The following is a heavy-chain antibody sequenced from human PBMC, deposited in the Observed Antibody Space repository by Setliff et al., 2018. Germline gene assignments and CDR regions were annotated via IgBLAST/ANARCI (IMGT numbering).Heavy chain of an antibody. CDR1: GGSISSSSYY. D-gene: IGHD3-3*01. J-gene: IGHJ4*02. V-gene: IGHV4-39*01. CDR3: ARRGLGYDFWSGYYTMYYFDY. Sequence: PSETLSLTCTVSGGSISSSSYYWGWIRQPPGKGLEWIGSIYYSGSTYYNPSLKSRVTISIDTSKNQFSLRLSSVTAADTAVYYCARRGLGYDFWSGYYTMYYFDYWGQGTLVTVSS. CDR2: IYYSGST.